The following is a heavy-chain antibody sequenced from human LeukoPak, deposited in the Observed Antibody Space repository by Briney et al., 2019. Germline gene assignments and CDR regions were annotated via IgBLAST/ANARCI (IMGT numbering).Heavy chain of an antibody. CDR3: ARDDLPGAPLYAMDV. CDR2: INSDGRST. V-gene: IGHV3-74*01. J-gene: IGHJ6*04. Sequence: GGSLRLSCAASGFTFSSYWMHWVRQAPGKGLVWVSRINSDGRSTSYADSVKGRFTISRDNAKNTVCLQMNSLRAEDTAVYYCARDDLPGAPLYAMDVWGKGTTVTVSS. CDR1: GFTFSSYW. D-gene: IGHD2-2*01.